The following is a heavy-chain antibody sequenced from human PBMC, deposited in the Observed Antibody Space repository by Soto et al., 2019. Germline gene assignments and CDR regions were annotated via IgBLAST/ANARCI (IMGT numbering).Heavy chain of an antibody. CDR2: ISYDGSNK. J-gene: IGHJ4*02. CDR1: GFTFSIYG. D-gene: IGHD5-18*01. V-gene: IGHV3-30*18. CDR3: AKDLAVQLWSPGFDY. Sequence: PGGSLRLSCAASGFTFSIYGMHWVRHAPGKGLEWVAVISYDGSNKYYADSVKGRFTISRDNSKNTLYLQMNSLRAEDTAVYYCAKDLAVQLWSPGFDYWGQGTLVTVSS.